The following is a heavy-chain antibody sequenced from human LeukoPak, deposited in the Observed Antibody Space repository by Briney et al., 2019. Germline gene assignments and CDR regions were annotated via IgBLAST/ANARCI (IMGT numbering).Heavy chain of an antibody. Sequence: ASVKVSCQASGYTFTSYAMNWVRQAPGQGLEWMGWINTNTGNPTYAQGFTGRFVFSLDTSVSTAYLQISSLKAEDTAVYYCARGVVPAANGDYYYYYGMDVWGQGTTVTVSS. V-gene: IGHV7-4-1*02. D-gene: IGHD2-2*01. CDR3: ARGVVPAANGDYYYYYGMDV. J-gene: IGHJ6*02. CDR2: INTNTGNP. CDR1: GYTFTSYA.